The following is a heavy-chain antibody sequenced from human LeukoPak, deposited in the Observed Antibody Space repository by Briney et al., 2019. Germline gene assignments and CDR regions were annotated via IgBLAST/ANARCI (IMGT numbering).Heavy chain of an antibody. V-gene: IGHV3-23*01. Sequence: PGGSLRLSCAASGFTFSSYAMSWVRQAPGKGLEWVSAISGSGGSTYYADSVKGRFTISRDNSKNTLYLQMNSLRAEDTAVYYCANDSGIYYDILTGYYRGEHLFDYWGQGTLVTVSS. J-gene: IGHJ4*02. CDR2: ISGSGGST. CDR3: ANDSGIYYDILTGYYRGEHLFDY. CDR1: GFTFSSYA. D-gene: IGHD3-9*01.